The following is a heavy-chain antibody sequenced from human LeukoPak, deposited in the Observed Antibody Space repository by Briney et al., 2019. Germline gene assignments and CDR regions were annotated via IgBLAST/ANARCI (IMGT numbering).Heavy chain of an antibody. CDR1: GGSFSGYY. V-gene: IGHV4-34*01. CDR2: INHSGST. Sequence: SETLSLTCAVYGGSFSGYYWSWIRQPPGKGLEWIGEINHSGSTNYNPSLKSRVTIPVDTSKNQFSLKLSSVTAADTAVYYCARAPPVNYYDSSGYYYYYYYYMDVWGKGTTVTVSS. J-gene: IGHJ6*03. D-gene: IGHD3-22*01. CDR3: ARAPPVNYYDSSGYYYYYYYYMDV.